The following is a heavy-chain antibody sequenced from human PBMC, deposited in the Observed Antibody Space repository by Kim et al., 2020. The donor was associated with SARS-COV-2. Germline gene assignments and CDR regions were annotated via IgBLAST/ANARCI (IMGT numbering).Heavy chain of an antibody. D-gene: IGHD3-22*01. V-gene: IGHV1-18*01. CDR2: ISVYIGHT. CDR1: GYIFHGYS. CDR3: ARVYYDSSVYPLPPQWHDS. Sequence: ASVKVSCKASGYIFHGYSISWVRQAPGQGLEWMGWISVYIGHTDYAQKFQDRVIVTADISTSTVYMELKSLRFDDTAMYYCARVYYDSSVYPLPPQWHDSWGQGTLVTVSS. J-gene: IGHJ5*01.